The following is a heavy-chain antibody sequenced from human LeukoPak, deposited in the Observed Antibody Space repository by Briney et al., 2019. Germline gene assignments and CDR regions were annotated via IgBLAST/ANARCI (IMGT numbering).Heavy chain of an antibody. CDR1: GFTFSSYG. CDR2: IWYDGSNK. Sequence: WGTLRLSCAASGFTFSSYGMHWVRQAPGKGLEWVAVIWYDGSNKYYADSVKGRFTISRDNSKNKLDLQMNSLRAEDTAVYYWAREYCSGGSCYSGPYFDYWGQGTLVTVSS. V-gene: IGHV3-33*01. D-gene: IGHD2-15*01. CDR3: AREYCSGGSCYSGPYFDY. J-gene: IGHJ4*02.